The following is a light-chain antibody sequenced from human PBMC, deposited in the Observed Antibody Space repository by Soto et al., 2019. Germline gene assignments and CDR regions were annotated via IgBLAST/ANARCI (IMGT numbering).Light chain of an antibody. J-gene: IGKJ1*01. CDR1: QSVSNW. CDR2: KAS. Sequence: DIQMTQSPPTLSASVGDRVTITCRASQSVSNWLAWYQQKPGKAPKILIYKASSLESGVPSRFSGSGSGTEFTLTISSLRPDDFATYYCQHYNGYRWTFGQGTKV. V-gene: IGKV1-5*03. CDR3: QHYNGYRWT.